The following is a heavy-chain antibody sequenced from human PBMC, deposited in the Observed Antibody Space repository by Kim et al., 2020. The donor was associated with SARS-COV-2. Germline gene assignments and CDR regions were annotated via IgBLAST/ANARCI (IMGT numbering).Heavy chain of an antibody. CDR3: ATRRIWFGEFYYFDY. CDR2: IYYSGST. J-gene: IGHJ4*02. CDR1: GGSISSSSYY. Sequence: SQTLSLTCTVSGGSISSSSYYWGWIRQPPGKGLEWIGSIYYSGSTYYNPSLKSRVTISVDTSTNQFSLKLSSVTAADTAVYYCATRRIWFGEFYYFDYWGQGTLVTVSS. V-gene: IGHV4-39*01. D-gene: IGHD3-10*01.